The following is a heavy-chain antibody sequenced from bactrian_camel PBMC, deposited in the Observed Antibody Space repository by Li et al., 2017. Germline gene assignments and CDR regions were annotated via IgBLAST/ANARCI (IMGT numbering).Heavy chain of an antibody. Sequence: VQLVESGGGLVQSGGSLTLTCVASGFAISKHGMSWVRRPPGKDLEYVATSNTDGRTHYRESVEGRFTISRDNAKNTMWLQMNSLNREDTGMYYCGLGDGFSCYRLVRYVAKWGQGTQVTVS. J-gene: IGHJ4*01. CDR2: SNTDGRT. CDR1: GFAISKHG. D-gene: IGHD3*01. CDR3: GLGDGFSCYRLVRYVAK. V-gene: IGHV3S40*01.